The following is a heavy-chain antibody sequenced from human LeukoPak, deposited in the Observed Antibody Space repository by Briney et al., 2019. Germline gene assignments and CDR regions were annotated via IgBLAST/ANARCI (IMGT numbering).Heavy chain of an antibody. CDR3: ARSQTLRGYSGYDS. D-gene: IGHD5-12*01. V-gene: IGHV4-39*07. CDR2: IYYSGTT. J-gene: IGHJ5*01. CDR1: GGSISSSSYY. Sequence: SETLSLTCTVSGGSISSSSYYWGWIRQPPGKGLEWIGSIYYSGTTYYNPSLKSRVTISVDTSKNQFSLKLSSVTAADTAVYYCARSQTLRGYSGYDSWGQGTLVTVSS.